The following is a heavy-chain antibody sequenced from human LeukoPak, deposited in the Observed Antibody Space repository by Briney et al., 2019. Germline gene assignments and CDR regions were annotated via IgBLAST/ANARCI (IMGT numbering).Heavy chain of an antibody. D-gene: IGHD3-16*01. CDR1: GGTFSSYA. CDR3: ARWGRDGLRLGDQAGGDY. Sequence: ASVKVSCKASGGTFSSYAISWVRQAPGQGLEWMGGIIPIFGTANYAQKFQGRVTITADKSTSTAYMELSSLRSEDTAVYYCARWGRDGLRLGDQAGGDYWGQGTLVTVSS. CDR2: IIPIFGTA. J-gene: IGHJ4*02. V-gene: IGHV1-69*06.